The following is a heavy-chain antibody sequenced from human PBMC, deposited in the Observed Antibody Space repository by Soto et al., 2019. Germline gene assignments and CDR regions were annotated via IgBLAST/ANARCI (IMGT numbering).Heavy chain of an antibody. CDR1: GGSISSYY. CDR3: ARDRHNGMDV. CDR2: IYYSGST. Sequence: PSETLSLTCTVSGGSISSYYWSWIRQPPGKGLEWIGYIYYSGSTNYNPSLKSRVTISVDTSKNQFSLKLSSVTAADTAVYYCARDRHNGMDVWGQGTTVIVSS. V-gene: IGHV4-59*01. D-gene: IGHD2-21*01. J-gene: IGHJ6*02.